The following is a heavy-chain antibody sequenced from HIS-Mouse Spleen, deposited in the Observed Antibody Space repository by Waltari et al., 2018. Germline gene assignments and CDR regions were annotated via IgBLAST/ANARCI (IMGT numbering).Heavy chain of an antibody. D-gene: IGHD4-17*01. Sequence: QLQLQESGPGLVKPSETLSLTCTVSGGSISSSSYYWGWIRQPPGKGLAWIGSSYYSGSTYYNPSLTSRVTISVDTSKNQFSLKLSSVTAADTAVYYCARHTTVTMYYFDYWGQGTLVTVSS. CDR1: GGSISSSSYY. V-gene: IGHV4-39*07. CDR3: ARHTTVTMYYFDY. CDR2: SYYSGST. J-gene: IGHJ4*02.